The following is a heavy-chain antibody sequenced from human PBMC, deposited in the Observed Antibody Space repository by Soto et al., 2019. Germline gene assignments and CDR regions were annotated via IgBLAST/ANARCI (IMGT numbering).Heavy chain of an antibody. CDR2: ISSSSGST. D-gene: IGHD6-25*01. V-gene: IGHV3-23*01. CDR3: AKQPLKVPLRFDY. CDR1: GFTFTTYA. J-gene: IGHJ4*02. Sequence: EVQLLESGGGLVQPGGSLRLSCAASGFTFTTYAMAWVRQAPGKGLEWVSSISSSSGSTFYADSVKGRFTISRDNSETTLSLRMNSLRAEDTAVYYCAKQPLKVPLRFDYWGQGTLVTVSS.